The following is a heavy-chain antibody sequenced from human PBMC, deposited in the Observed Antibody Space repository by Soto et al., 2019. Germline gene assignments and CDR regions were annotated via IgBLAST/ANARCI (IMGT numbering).Heavy chain of an antibody. J-gene: IGHJ4*02. CDR2: IYYSGST. CDR3: SRGPSRFGELLYSYYFDY. Sequence: SETLSLTCTVSGGSISSGGYYWSWIRQHPGKGLEWIGYIYYSGSTYHNPSLKSRVTISVDTSKNQFSLKLNSVTAAYTAVYYCSRGPSRFGELLYSYYFDYWGQGTLVTVSS. D-gene: IGHD3-10*01. V-gene: IGHV4-31*03. CDR1: GGSISSGGYY.